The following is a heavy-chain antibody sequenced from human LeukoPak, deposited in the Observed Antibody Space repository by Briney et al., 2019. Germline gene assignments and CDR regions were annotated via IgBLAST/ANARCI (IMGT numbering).Heavy chain of an antibody. CDR2: IYYSGST. J-gene: IGHJ5*02. V-gene: IGHV4-30-4*08. CDR3: ARDYGTYDSSGYYFNWFDP. D-gene: IGHD3-22*01. Sequence: SETLSLTCTVSGGSISSGDYYWSWIRQPPGKGLEWIGYIYYSGSTYYNPSLKSRVTISVDTSKNQFSLKLSSVTAADTAVYYCARDYGTYDSSGYYFNWFDPWGQGTLVAVSS. CDR1: GGSISSGDYY.